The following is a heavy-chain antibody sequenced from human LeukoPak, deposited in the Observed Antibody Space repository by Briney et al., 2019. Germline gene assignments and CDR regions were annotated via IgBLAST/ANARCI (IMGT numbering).Heavy chain of an antibody. CDR2: ISYDGSNK. CDR1: GFTFSSYA. Sequence: GGSLRLSCAASGFTFSSYAMHWVRQAPGKGLEWVAVISYDGSNKYYADSVKGRFTISRDNAKNSLYLQMNSLRAEDTAVYYCARDLEMATIKYYFDYWGQGTLVTVSS. J-gene: IGHJ4*02. CDR3: ARDLEMATIKYYFDY. V-gene: IGHV3-30-3*01. D-gene: IGHD5-24*01.